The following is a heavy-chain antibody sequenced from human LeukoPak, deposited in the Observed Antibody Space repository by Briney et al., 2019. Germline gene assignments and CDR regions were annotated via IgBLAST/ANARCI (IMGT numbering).Heavy chain of an antibody. Sequence: ASVKVSCKASGYTFTSYGISWVRQATGQGLEWMGWMNPNSGNTGFAQKFQGRVTLTRDTSISTAYMELSNLRSDDTAVYYCARGGTMVRGVNALGNYGMDVWGQGTTVTVSS. J-gene: IGHJ6*02. V-gene: IGHV1-8*02. CDR3: ARGGTMVRGVNALGNYGMDV. D-gene: IGHD3-10*01. CDR1: GYTFTSYG. CDR2: MNPNSGNT.